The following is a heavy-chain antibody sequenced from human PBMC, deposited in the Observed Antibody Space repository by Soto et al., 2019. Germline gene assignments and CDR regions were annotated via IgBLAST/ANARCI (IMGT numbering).Heavy chain of an antibody. CDR3: ARVHVMVVAGSTFDY. V-gene: IGHV4-38-2*01. D-gene: IGHD2-21*02. CDR1: GYSISDHSY. CDR2: IYHGGTT. Sequence: PSDTLSLTCPVSGYSISDHSYWALLRQSPGKGPEWIASIYHGGTTFYNPSLKSRISISVDTSNNQFSLKLRSVTAEDTAVYYCARVHVMVVAGSTFDYWGHGSLVTVSA. J-gene: IGHJ4*01.